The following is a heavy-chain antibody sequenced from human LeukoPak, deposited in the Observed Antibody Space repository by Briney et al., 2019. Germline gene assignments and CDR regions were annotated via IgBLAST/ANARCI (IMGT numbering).Heavy chain of an antibody. Sequence: WVRQPPGKGLEWIGSIFRTGSTYYSASLKSRVSISVDTSKNHIALKLTSVTAADTAVYFCARRVGFYGSGSLNYFDPWGQGILVSVSS. J-gene: IGHJ5*01. D-gene: IGHD3-10*01. V-gene: IGHV4-39*02. CDR2: IFRTGST. CDR3: ARRVGFYGSGSLNYFDP.